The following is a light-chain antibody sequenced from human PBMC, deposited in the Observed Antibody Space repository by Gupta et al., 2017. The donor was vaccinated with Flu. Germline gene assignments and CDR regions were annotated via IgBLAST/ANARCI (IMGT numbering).Light chain of an antibody. CDR2: DAS. V-gene: IGKV3-11*01. CDR3: QQRNNWPS. J-gene: IGKJ4*01. Sequence: SPATLPVAPGETATPSGRASQIVSNYLAWYQQKPGQATRLLIYDASKRATGIPARFSGSGSGTDFTLTISSLEPEDFTVYFCQQRNNWPSFGGGTKVEIK. CDR1: QIVSNY.